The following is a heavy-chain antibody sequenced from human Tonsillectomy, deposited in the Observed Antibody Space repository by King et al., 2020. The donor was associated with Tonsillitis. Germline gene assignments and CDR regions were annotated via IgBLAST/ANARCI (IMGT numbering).Heavy chain of an antibody. CDR2: IYHSGRT. D-gene: IGHD3-22*01. J-gene: IGHJ4*02. V-gene: IGHV4-38-2*02. CDR3: ACTFSLCSMIVVVCDS. Sequence: QLQESGPGLVKPSETLSLTCTVSGYSISNGYYWGWVRQPPGKGLEWIGTIYHSGRTYYSPSLKSRVTMSVDTSKNQFSLKMYSVTAADTAVYYCACTFSLCSMIVVVCDSWGQGTRVTV. CDR1: GYSISNGYY.